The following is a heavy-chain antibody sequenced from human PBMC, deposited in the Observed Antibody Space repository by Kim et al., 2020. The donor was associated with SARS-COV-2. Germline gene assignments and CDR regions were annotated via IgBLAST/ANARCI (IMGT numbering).Heavy chain of an antibody. CDR1: GGSFSGYY. J-gene: IGHJ4*02. CDR2: INHSGST. V-gene: IGHV4-34*01. CDR3: ARGRTAFDY. Sequence: SETLSLTCAVYGGSFSGYYWSWIRQPPGKGLEWIGEINHSGSTNYNPSLKSRVTISVDTSKNQFSLKLSSVTAADTAVYYCARGRTAFDYWGQGTLVTVSS.